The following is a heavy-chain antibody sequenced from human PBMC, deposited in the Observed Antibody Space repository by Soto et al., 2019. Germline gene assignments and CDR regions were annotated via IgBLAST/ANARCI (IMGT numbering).Heavy chain of an antibody. CDR3: GRGPCCAYSSPVDY. V-gene: IGHV1-46*03. D-gene: IGHD5-18*01. J-gene: IGHJ4*02. CDR1: GYTFTTYY. CDR2: INPSGGST. Sequence: QVQLVQSGAEVKKPGASVKVSCKASGYTFTTYYMHWVRQARGQGLEWMGIINPSGGSTSYAQNFQGRVPMTRDTSTSTVYMELSSLRSEDTAVYYCGRGPCCAYSSPVDYWGQGTLVTVAS.